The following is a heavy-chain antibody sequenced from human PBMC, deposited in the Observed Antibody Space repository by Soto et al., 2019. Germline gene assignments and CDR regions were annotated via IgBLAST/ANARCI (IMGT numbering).Heavy chain of an antibody. V-gene: IGHV3-33*01. D-gene: IGHD6-19*01. J-gene: IGHJ6*02. CDR3: ARDDIPGRAVAIYGMDV. CDR1: RFTFSNYG. CDR2: IWYDGSNK. Sequence: PGGSLRLSCAASRFTFSNYGMHWVRQAPGKGLEWVAVIWYDGSNKYYADSAKGRFTISRDNSKNTLYLQMNSLRAEDTAVYYCARDDIPGRAVAIYGMDVWGQGTTVTVSS.